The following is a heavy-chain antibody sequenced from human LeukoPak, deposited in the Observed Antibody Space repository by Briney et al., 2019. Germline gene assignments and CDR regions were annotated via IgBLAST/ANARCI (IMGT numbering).Heavy chain of an antibody. Sequence: GGSLRLSCAASGFTFSSYAMSWVRQAPWKGLEWVSAISGSGGSTYYADSVNGRFTISRDNSKNTLYLQMNSLRAEDTAVYYCAKDRWAWDMTPVTTHWFDPWGQGPLVTVSS. CDR3: AKDRWAWDMTPVTTHWFDP. J-gene: IGHJ5*02. CDR2: ISGSGGST. V-gene: IGHV3-23*01. CDR1: GFTFSSYA. D-gene: IGHD4-17*01.